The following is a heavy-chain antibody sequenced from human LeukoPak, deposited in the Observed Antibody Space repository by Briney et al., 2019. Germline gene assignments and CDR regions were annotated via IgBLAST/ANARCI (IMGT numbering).Heavy chain of an antibody. Sequence: PGGSLRLSCAASGFTFSNYAMNWVRQAPGKGLEWVSSISSSSYIYYADSVKGRFTISRDNAKNSLYLQMNSLRAEDTAVYYCARSSMGGSYDYWGQGTLVTVSS. D-gene: IGHD1-26*01. J-gene: IGHJ4*02. CDR2: ISSSSYI. CDR1: GFTFSNYA. V-gene: IGHV3-69-1*01. CDR3: ARSSMGGSYDY.